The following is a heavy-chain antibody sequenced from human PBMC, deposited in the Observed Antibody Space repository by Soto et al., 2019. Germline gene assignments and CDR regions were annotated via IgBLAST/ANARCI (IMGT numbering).Heavy chain of an antibody. D-gene: IGHD5-12*01. CDR3: ARTGGYSGYEVDY. CDR1: GGSISSGGYY. J-gene: IGHJ4*02. CDR2: IYYSGST. V-gene: IGHV4-31*03. Sequence: QVQLQESGPGLVKPSQTLSLTCTVSGGSISSGGYYWSWIRQHPGKGLEWIGYIYYSGSTYYNPSLKSRFTISVDTSKNQFSLKLSSVTAADTAVYYCARTGGYSGYEVDYWGQGTLVTVSS.